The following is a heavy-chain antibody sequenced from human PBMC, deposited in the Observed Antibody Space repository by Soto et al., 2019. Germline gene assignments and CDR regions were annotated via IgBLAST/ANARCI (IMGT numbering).Heavy chain of an antibody. Sequence: QVQLVQSGAEVRKPGSSGGVACKASGAKFSTYAINGVRQVPGQGLEGLGGIITFFGAAMYAQKFQGRVTITADESATTAYMELSSLRSEDTAVYYCARGGKERFRGSGMDVWGQGTTVTVSS. CDR1: GAKFSTYA. CDR3: ARGGKERFRGSGMDV. V-gene: IGHV1-69*01. CDR2: IITFFGAA. D-gene: IGHD1-1*01. J-gene: IGHJ6*02.